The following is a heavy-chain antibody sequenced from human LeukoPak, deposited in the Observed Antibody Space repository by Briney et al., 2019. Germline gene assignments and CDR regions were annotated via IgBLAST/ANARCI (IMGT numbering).Heavy chain of an antibody. J-gene: IGHJ6*03. CDR3: AREVYDFWSGYSIYYYYYYMDV. D-gene: IGHD3-3*01. Sequence: SETLSLTCTVSGGSISSSSYYWGWIRQPPGKGLEWIGSIYYSGSTYYNPSLKSRVTISVDTSKNQFSLKLSSVTAADTAVYYCAREVYDFWSGYSIYYYYYYMDVWGKGTTVTVSS. V-gene: IGHV4-39*07. CDR1: GGSISSSSYY. CDR2: IYYSGST.